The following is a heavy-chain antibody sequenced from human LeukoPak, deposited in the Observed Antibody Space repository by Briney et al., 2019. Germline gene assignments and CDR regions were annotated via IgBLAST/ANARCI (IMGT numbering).Heavy chain of an antibody. V-gene: IGHV3-23*01. CDR1: GFTFSSYA. J-gene: IGHJ4*02. CDR3: AKSHYDYAKGHLDY. CDR2: ISGSGGST. D-gene: IGHD5-12*01. Sequence: GGSLRLSCAASGFTFSSYAVSWVRQAPGKGLEWVSAISGSGGSTYYADSVKGRFTISRDNSKNTLYLQMNSLRAEDTAVYYCAKSHYDYAKGHLDYWGQGTLVTVSS.